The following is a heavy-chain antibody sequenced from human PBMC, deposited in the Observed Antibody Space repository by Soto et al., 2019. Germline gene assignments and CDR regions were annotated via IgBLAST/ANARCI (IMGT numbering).Heavy chain of an antibody. V-gene: IGHV3-30*18. Sequence: QVQLVESGGGVVQPGRSLRLSCAASGFTFSSYGMHWVRQAPGKGLEWVAVISYDGSNKYYADSVKGRFTISRDNSKNTLYLQMNSLRAEDTAVYYCAKDSGGLTIFGVVIPGGYYGMDVWGQGTTVTVSS. CDR3: AKDSGGLTIFGVVIPGGYYGMDV. CDR1: GFTFSSYG. CDR2: ISYDGSNK. D-gene: IGHD3-3*01. J-gene: IGHJ6*02.